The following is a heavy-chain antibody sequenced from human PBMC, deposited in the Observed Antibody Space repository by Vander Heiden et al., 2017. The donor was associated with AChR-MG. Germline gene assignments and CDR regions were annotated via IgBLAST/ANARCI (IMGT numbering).Heavy chain of an antibody. CDR1: GFTFSSYG. CDR2: ISYDGSNK. CDR3: AKDYAASSGDNCLYNWFDP. Sequence: QVQLAESGGGVVQPGRSLRLSCAASGFTFSSYGIHWVRQAPGKGLEWVAVISYDGSNKYYADSVKGRFTISRDNSKNTLSLRMNSLRVEDTAVYYCAKDYAASSGDNCLYNWFDPWGQGTLVTVSS. D-gene: IGHD2-21*01. J-gene: IGHJ5*02. V-gene: IGHV3-30*18.